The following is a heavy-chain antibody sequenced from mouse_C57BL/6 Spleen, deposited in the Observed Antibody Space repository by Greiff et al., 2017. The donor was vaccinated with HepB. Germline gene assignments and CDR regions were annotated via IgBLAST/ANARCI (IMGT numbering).Heavy chain of an antibody. V-gene: IGHV5-17*01. D-gene: IGHD1-1*01. CDR2: ISSGSSTI. CDR1: GFTFSDYG. J-gene: IGHJ3*01. CDR3: ARRGYYGSSYLFAY. Sequence: EVQGVESGGGLVKPGGSLKLSCAASGFTFSDYGMHWVRQAPEKGLEWVAYISSGSSTIYYADTVKGRVTISSDNAKNTLFLQMTSLRSEDTAMYYCARRGYYGSSYLFAYWGQGTLVTVSA.